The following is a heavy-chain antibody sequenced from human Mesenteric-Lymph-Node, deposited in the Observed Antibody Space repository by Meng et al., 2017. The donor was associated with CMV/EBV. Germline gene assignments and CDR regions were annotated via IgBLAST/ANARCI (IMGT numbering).Heavy chain of an antibody. J-gene: IGHJ6*02. CDR3: ARSKNDFWSGYNGMDV. V-gene: IGHV4-34*01. D-gene: IGHD3-3*01. Sequence: SQTLSLTCAVYGGSFSGYYWSWIRQPPGKGLEWIGEINHSGSTNYNPSLKSRVTISVDTSKNQFSLKLSSVTAADTAVYYCARSKNDFWSGYNGMDVWGQGTTVTVSS. CDR2: INHSGST. CDR1: GGSFSGYY.